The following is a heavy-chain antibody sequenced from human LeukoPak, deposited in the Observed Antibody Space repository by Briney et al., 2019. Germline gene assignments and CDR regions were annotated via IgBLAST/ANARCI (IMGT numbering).Heavy chain of an antibody. D-gene: IGHD1-1*01. J-gene: IGHJ4*02. CDR3: ARDTIVATTGFDY. Sequence: GGSLRLSCAASGFTFSSYAMSWVRQAPGKGLEWVANIKQDGSEKYYVDSVKGRFTISRDNAKNSLYLQMNSLRAKDTAVYYCARDTIVATTGFDYWGQGTLVTVSS. CDR1: GFTFSSYA. V-gene: IGHV3-7*01. CDR2: IKQDGSEK.